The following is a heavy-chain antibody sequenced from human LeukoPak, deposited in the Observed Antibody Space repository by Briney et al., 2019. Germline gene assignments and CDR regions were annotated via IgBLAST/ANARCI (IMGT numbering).Heavy chain of an antibody. CDR2: IIPIFGTA. CDR1: GGTFSSYA. V-gene: IGHV1-69*05. Sequence: SVKVSCKASGGTFSSYAISWVRQAPGQGLGWMGRIIPIFGTANYAQKFQGRVTITTDESTSTAYMELSSLRSEDTAVYYCARYGSSSSAVDYWGQGTLVTVSS. J-gene: IGHJ4*02. CDR3: ARYGSSSSAVDY. D-gene: IGHD6-6*01.